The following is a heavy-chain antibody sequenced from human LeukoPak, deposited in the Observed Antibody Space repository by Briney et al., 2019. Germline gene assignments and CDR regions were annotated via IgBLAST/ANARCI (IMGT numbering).Heavy chain of an antibody. D-gene: IGHD1-26*01. J-gene: IGHJ4*02. CDR2: ISYDGSNK. CDR3: AIDGSPWVIITSAPDY. CDR1: GFTFSSYG. Sequence: PGGSLRLSCAASGFTFSSYGMHWVRQAPGKGLVWVAVISYDGSNKYYADSVKGRFTISRDNSKNTLYLQMNSLRAEDTAVYYCAIDGSPWVIITSAPDYWGQGTLVTVSS. V-gene: IGHV3-30*03.